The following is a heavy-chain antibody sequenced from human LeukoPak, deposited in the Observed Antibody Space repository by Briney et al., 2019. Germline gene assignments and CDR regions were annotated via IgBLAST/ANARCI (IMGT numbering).Heavy chain of an antibody. CDR3: ARFVLGNMAGYFDH. Sequence: APVKVSCKASRYMFTDYYIHWVRQAPGQGLEWLGWINPKSGGTNYAQKFQGRVTMTRDTSITTANMELSRLTSDDTAVYYCARFVLGNMAGYFDHWGQGTLVTVSS. CDR2: INPKSGGT. CDR1: RYMFTDYY. J-gene: IGHJ4*02. V-gene: IGHV1-2*02. D-gene: IGHD6-19*01.